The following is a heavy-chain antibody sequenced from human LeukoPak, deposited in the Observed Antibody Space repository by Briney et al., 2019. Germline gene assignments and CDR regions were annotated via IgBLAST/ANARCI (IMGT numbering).Heavy chain of an antibody. CDR1: GDTLTELS. V-gene: IGHV1-24*01. CDR2: FVPEDGET. D-gene: IGHD3-10*01. CDR3: ATLPRGHLFDS. J-gene: IGHJ4*02. Sequence: ASVKVSCKLSGDTLTELSMHWVRQSPGKGLEWMGGFVPEDGETIYAQKFQGRVTMTQDTSTDTAYMELSSLRSDDTAVYFCATLPRGHLFDSWGQGTLVTVSS.